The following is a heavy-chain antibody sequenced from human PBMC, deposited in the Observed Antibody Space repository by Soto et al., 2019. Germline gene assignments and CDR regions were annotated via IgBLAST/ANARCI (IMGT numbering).Heavy chain of an antibody. Sequence: QVQLVESGGGVVQPGRSLRLSCAASGFTFSSYGMHWVRQAPGKGLEWVAVISYDGSNKYYADSVKGRFTISRDNSKNTLYLQMNRLRDEDTAVYYCAKDDSRYYGSGRYPDYWGQGTLVTVSS. V-gene: IGHV3-30*18. CDR3: AKDDSRYYGSGRYPDY. CDR1: GFTFSSYG. CDR2: ISYDGSNK. J-gene: IGHJ4*02. D-gene: IGHD3-10*01.